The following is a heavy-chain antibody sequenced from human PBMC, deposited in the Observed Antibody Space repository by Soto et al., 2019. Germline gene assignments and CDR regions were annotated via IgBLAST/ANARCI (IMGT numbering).Heavy chain of an antibody. J-gene: IGHJ5*02. CDR1: GFSFTNHG. CDR2: IWYDGSNK. CDR3: ARRAGYQLMGDGGWFDP. D-gene: IGHD2-2*01. Sequence: QVPLVESGGGVVQPGRSLRLSCAASGFSFTNHGMHWVRQTPGKGLEWVAVIWYDGSNKYYADSVKGRFTISRDTSKNTLYLQMNSLRAEDTAVYYCARRAGYQLMGDGGWFDPWGQGTLVTVSS. V-gene: IGHV3-33*01.